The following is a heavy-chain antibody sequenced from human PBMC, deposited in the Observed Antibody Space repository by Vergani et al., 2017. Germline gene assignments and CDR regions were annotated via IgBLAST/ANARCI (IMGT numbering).Heavy chain of an antibody. V-gene: IGHV1-8*01. CDR2: MNPNSGNT. Sequence: QVQLVQSGAEVKKPGASVKVSCKASGYTFTSYDINWVRQATGQGLEWMGWMNPNSGNTGYAQKFQGRVTMTRNTSISTAYMELSSLRSEDTAVYYCARGTALEVLSGQGTGTEFDPWGQGTLVTVSS. J-gene: IGHJ5*02. CDR1: GYTFTSYD. D-gene: IGHD3-3*01. CDR3: ARGTALEVLSGQGTGTEFDP.